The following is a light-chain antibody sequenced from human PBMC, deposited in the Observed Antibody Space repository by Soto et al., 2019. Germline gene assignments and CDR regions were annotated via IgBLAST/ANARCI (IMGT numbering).Light chain of an antibody. V-gene: IGLV1-51*02. CDR3: GTWDSSLNTGV. Sequence: QSLLTQPPSVSAAPGQRVTISCSGSSSNIGRNYVCWYQQLPGAAPKLLIYETYQRPSGIPDRFSGSKSGTSATLDITGLQTGDEADYYCGTWDSSLNTGVFGTGTKVTVL. CDR1: SSNIGRNY. J-gene: IGLJ1*01. CDR2: ETY.